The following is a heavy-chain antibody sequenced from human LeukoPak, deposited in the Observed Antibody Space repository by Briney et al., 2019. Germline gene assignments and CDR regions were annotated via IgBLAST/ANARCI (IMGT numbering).Heavy chain of an antibody. J-gene: IGHJ6*03. V-gene: IGHV3-7*01. CDR3: ARDYCAGDCSWAYMDV. CDR1: GFTFSNYW. Sequence: GGSLRLSCAASGFTFSNYWMSWVRQAPGKGLEWVANIKVDGSEKHYVDSVNGRFTISRDNAKSSLYLQMNSLRAEDTAVYYCARDYCAGDCSWAYMDVWGKGPPVTVSS. CDR2: IKVDGSEK. D-gene: IGHD2-21*02.